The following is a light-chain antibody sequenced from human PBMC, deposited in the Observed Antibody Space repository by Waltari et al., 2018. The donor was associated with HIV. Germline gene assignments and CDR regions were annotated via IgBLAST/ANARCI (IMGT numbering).Light chain of an antibody. CDR3: HQYFSAPWT. V-gene: IGKV4-1*01. CDR2: WAS. J-gene: IGKJ1*01. CDR1: QSLLYSANNKNY. Sequence: DIVMHQSPDSLAVSLGVRATLTCKSSQSLLYSANNKNYLAWSQQKPGQPPKLLIYWASTRESGVPDRFSGSGSGTDFTLTISSLQADDVAVYYCHQYFSAPWTFGQGTKVEIK.